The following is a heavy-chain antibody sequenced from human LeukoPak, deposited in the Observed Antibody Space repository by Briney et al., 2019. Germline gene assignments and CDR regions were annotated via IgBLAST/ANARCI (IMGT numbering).Heavy chain of an antibody. CDR1: GFTFSSYC. V-gene: IGHV3-48*02. CDR2: ITSSSSTM. J-gene: IGHJ4*02. Sequence: GGSLRLSCAASGFTFSSYCMNWVRQAPGKGLEWVSYITSSSSTMYDADSVKGRFTISRDNAKNSLYLQMNSLRDGDTAVYYCARDYLGWFGELSTFDYWGQGTQVTVSS. CDR3: ARDYLGWFGELSTFDY. D-gene: IGHD3-10*01.